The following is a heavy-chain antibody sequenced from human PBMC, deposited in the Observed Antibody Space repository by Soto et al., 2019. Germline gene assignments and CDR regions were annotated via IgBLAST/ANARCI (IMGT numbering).Heavy chain of an antibody. CDR2: INPSGGST. D-gene: IGHD3-10*01. CDR3: ARDQNAGSGSYYNVGS. V-gene: IGHV1-46*01. CDR1: GYTFTSYY. J-gene: IGHJ5*02. Sequence: QVQLVQSGAEVKKPGASVKVSCKASGYTFTSYYMHWVRQAPGQGLEWMGIINPSGGSTSYAQKFQGRVTMTRVTSTSTVYMELSSLRSVDTAVSYCARDQNAGSGSYYNVGSWGQGTLVTVSS.